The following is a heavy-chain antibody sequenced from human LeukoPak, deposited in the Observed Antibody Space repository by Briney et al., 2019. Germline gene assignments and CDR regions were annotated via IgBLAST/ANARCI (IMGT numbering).Heavy chain of an antibody. D-gene: IGHD6-19*01. Sequence: ASVKVSCKASGYTFTSYGISWVRQAPGQGLEWMGWINPNSGGTNYAQKFQGRVTMTRDTSISTAYMELSRLRSDDTAVYYCARDDSSGWANWGQGTLVTVPS. CDR2: INPNSGGT. CDR1: GYTFTSYG. CDR3: ARDDSSGWAN. V-gene: IGHV1-2*02. J-gene: IGHJ4*02.